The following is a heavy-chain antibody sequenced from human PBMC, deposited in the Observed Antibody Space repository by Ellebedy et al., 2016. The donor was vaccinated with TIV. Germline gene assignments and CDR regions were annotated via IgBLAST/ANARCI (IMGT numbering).Heavy chain of an antibody. CDR3: ARDSRYNWNDWDYYHMDV. Sequence: ASVKVSCKASGYTFTGYPINWVRQAPGQGLEWLGWINMNTGNPTYAQGFTGRVVFSLDTSVSTAYLQISSLKAEDTAVYYCARDSRYNWNDWDYYHMDVWGKGTTVTVSS. CDR1: GYTFTGYP. CDR2: INMNTGNP. D-gene: IGHD1-1*01. J-gene: IGHJ6*03. V-gene: IGHV7-4-1*02.